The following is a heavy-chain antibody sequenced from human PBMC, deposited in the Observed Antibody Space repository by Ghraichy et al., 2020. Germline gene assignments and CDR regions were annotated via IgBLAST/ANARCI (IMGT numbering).Heavy chain of an antibody. Sequence: GESLNISCAASGFTFSSYGMHWVRQAPGKGLEWVAVIWYDGSNKYYADSVKGRFTISRDNSKKTVSLQMKSLRAEDTAVYYGARFHCSSTSCYRLPPDYWGQGTLVTVSS. CDR1: GFTFSSYG. V-gene: IGHV3-33*01. CDR2: IWYDGSNK. CDR3: ARFHCSSTSCYRLPPDY. D-gene: IGHD2-2*01. J-gene: IGHJ4*02.